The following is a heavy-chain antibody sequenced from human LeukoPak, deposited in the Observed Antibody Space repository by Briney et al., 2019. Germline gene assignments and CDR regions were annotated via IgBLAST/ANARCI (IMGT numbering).Heavy chain of an antibody. CDR1: GGSISSSSYY. CDR3: ARHSLTLGFDY. J-gene: IGHJ4*02. CDR2: IYYSGST. V-gene: IGHV4-39*01. D-gene: IGHD3-16*01. Sequence: SETLSLTCTVSGGSISSSSYYRGWIRQPPGKGLEWIGTIYYSGSTYYNPSLKSRVTISVDTSKNQFSLKLSSVTAADTAVYYCARHSLTLGFDYWGQGTLVTVSS.